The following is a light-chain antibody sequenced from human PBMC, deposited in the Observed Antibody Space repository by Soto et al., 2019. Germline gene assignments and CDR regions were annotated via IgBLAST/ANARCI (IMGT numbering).Light chain of an antibody. J-gene: IGKJ1*01. Sequence: EIVLTQSPGTLSLSPGERATLSCRASQTVSSNYLAWYQQKPGQAPRLLIYAASTRATGIPDRFSGSGSGTDFTLSISRLEPEDFAVYYCQLYGTSPKPFGQGTKADIK. CDR1: QTVSSNY. CDR2: AAS. CDR3: QLYGTSPKP. V-gene: IGKV3-20*01.